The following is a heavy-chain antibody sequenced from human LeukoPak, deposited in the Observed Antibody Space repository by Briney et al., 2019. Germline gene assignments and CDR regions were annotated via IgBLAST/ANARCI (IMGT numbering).Heavy chain of an antibody. Sequence: ASVKVSCKASGYTFTSHYMHWVRQAPGQGLEWMGLINPSGSSTLYAQKFQGRVTMTRDMSTTTDYMELSSLRSEDTAVYYCARDNSVGDIAWWFDPWGQGTLVTVSS. CDR3: ARDNSVGDIAWWFDP. CDR1: GYTFTSHY. CDR2: INPSGSST. J-gene: IGHJ5*02. V-gene: IGHV1-46*01. D-gene: IGHD3-16*02.